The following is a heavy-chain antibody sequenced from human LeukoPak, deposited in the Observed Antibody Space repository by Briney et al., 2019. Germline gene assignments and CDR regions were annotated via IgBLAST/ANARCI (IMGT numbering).Heavy chain of an antibody. V-gene: IGHV1-3*01. D-gene: IGHD3-10*01. CDR2: INAGNGNT. CDR3: ARDAEDYYYYGSQDY. J-gene: IGHJ4*02. CDR1: GYTFTSYA. Sequence: GASVKVSCKASGYTFTSYAMHWVRQAPGQRLEWMGWINAGNGNTKYSQKFQGRVTITRDTSASTAYMELSSLRSEDTAVYYCARDAEDYYYYGSQDYWGQGTLVTVSS.